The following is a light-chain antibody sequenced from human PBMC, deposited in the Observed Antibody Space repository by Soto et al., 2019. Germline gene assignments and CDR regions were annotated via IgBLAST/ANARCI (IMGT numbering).Light chain of an antibody. CDR2: GAS. V-gene: IGKV3-15*01. CDR3: QQYNNWAPFT. J-gene: IGKJ4*01. CDR1: QSVSSN. Sequence: EIVMTQSPATLSVSPGERATLSCRASQSVSSNLAWYQQKPGQAPRLLIYGASTRSTGIPAKFIGSGSGTEFTLTISSLQAEDFAVYYRQQYNNWAPFTFGGGTKVEIK.